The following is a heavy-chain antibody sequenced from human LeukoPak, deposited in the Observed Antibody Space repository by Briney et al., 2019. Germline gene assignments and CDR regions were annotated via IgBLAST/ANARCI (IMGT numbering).Heavy chain of an antibody. CDR3: AKGMGATNYFEY. J-gene: IGHJ4*02. CDR2: ISFSVNTK. Sequence: GGSLRLSCAASGFTFSDYSMNWVRQAPGKGLEWVSYISFSVNTKYYGDSVKGRFTISRDNAKNSLYLHMDSLRAEDTAVYYCAKGMGATNYFEYWGQGTLVTVSS. D-gene: IGHD1-26*01. V-gene: IGHV3-48*04. CDR1: GFTFSDYS.